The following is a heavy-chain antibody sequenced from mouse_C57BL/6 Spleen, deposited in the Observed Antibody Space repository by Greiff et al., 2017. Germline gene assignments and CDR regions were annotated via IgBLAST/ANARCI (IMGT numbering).Heavy chain of an antibody. V-gene: IGHV1-61*01. Sequence: QVQLKHPGAELVRPGSSVKLSCKASGYTFTSYWMDWVKQRPGQGLEWIGNIYPSDSETHYNQKFKDKATLTVDKSSSTAYMQLSSLTSEDSAVYYCARSPYDYLDYWGQGTTLTVSS. D-gene: IGHD2-3*01. CDR3: ARSPYDYLDY. CDR1: GYTFTSYW. CDR2: IYPSDSET. J-gene: IGHJ2*01.